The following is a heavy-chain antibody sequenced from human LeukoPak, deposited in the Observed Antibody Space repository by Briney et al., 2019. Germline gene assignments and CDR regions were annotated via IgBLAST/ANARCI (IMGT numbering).Heavy chain of an antibody. Sequence: SETLSLTCTVSGGSISSYYWSWIRQPPGKGLEWIGYIYYSGSTNYNPSLKSRVTISVDTSKNQFSLKLSSVTAADTAVYYCARSGTNYYDSSGYSYWGQGTLVTASS. D-gene: IGHD3-22*01. CDR3: ARSGTNYYDSSGYSY. CDR1: GGSISSYY. J-gene: IGHJ4*02. CDR2: IYYSGST. V-gene: IGHV4-59*01.